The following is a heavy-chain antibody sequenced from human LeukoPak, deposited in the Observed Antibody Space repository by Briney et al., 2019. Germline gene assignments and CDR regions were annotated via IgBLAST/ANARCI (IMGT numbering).Heavy chain of an antibody. CDR3: ARADYGGNSAYDY. D-gene: IGHD4-23*01. J-gene: IGHJ4*02. Sequence: ASETLSLTCTVSGGSISTYYWSWIRQPPGKGLEWIGYIYYSGSTNYNPSLKSRVTISVDTSKNQFSLQLSSVTAADTALYFCARADYGGNSAYDYWGQGALVTVSS. CDR1: GGSISTYY. CDR2: IYYSGST. V-gene: IGHV4-59*01.